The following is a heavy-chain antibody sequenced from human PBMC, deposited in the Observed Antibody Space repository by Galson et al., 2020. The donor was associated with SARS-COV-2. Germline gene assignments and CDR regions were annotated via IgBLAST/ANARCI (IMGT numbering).Heavy chain of an antibody. Sequence: SDTLSLTCTVSGGSASSGSYYWSWIRQPPGKGLEWIGYIYYSGSTNYNPSLKSRVTISVDTSKNQFSLKLSSVTAADTAVYYCARDLAVAGTGGYYYYYYMDVWGKGTTVTVSS. D-gene: IGHD6-19*01. CDR3: ARDLAVAGTGGYYYYYYMDV. J-gene: IGHJ6*03. CDR1: GGSASSGSYY. CDR2: IYYSGST. V-gene: IGHV4-61*01.